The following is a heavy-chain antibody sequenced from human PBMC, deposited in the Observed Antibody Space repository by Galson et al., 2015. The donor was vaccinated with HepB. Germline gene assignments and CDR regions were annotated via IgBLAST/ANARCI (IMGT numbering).Heavy chain of an antibody. J-gene: IGHJ3*02. V-gene: IGHV5-10-1*01. D-gene: IGHD3-10*01. CDR2: IDPSDSYT. CDR1: GYSFTSYW. CDR3: ARLGYYYGSGSYYIRAFDI. Sequence: QSGAEVKKPGESLRISCKGSGYSFTSYWISWVRQMPGKGLEWMGRIDPSDSYTNYSPSFQGHVTISADKSISTAYLQWSSLKASDTAMYYCARLGYYYGSGSYYIRAFDIWGQGTMVTVSS.